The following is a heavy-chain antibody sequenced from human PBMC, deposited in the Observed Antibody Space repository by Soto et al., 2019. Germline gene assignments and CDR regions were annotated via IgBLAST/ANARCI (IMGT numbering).Heavy chain of an antibody. CDR1: GFTFSSYG. D-gene: IGHD3-10*01. CDR3: AKVWFGELLAFDY. Sequence: QVQLVESGGGVVQPGRSLRLSCAASGFTFSSYGMHWVRQAPGKGLEWVAVISYDGSNKYYADSVKGRFTISRDNSKNPLYLQMNSLRAEDTAVYYCAKVWFGELLAFDYWGQGTLVTVSS. CDR2: ISYDGSNK. J-gene: IGHJ4*02. V-gene: IGHV3-30*18.